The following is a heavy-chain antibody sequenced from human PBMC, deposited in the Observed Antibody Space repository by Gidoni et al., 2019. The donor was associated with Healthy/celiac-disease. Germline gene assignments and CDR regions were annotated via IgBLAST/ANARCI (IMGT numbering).Heavy chain of an antibody. J-gene: IGHJ6*03. D-gene: IGHD6-6*01. V-gene: IGHV1-69*01. CDR2: IIPIFGTA. Sequence: QVQLVQSGAEVKKHGSSVKVSCKASGGTFSSYAISWVRQAPGQGLEWMGGIIPIFGTANYAQKFQGRVTITADESTSTAYMELSSLRSEDTAVYYCARRDRIAARPAYYYYYMDVWGKGTTVTVSS. CDR3: ARRDRIAARPAYYYYYMDV. CDR1: GGTFSSYA.